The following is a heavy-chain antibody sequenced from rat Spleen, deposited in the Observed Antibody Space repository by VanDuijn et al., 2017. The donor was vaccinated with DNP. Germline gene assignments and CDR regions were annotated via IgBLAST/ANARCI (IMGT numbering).Heavy chain of an antibody. CDR3: TTVGFDY. CDR2: ITNSGGST. CDR1: EFTFSDYD. J-gene: IGHJ2*01. Sequence: EVQLVESGGGLEQPGRSLKLSCAASEFTFSDYDMAWVRQAPTKGLEGVASITNSGGSTYYRDSVKGRFTISSDNAKSTLYLQMDSLTSEDTATYYCTTVGFDYWGQGVMVTVSS. V-gene: IGHV5-20*01.